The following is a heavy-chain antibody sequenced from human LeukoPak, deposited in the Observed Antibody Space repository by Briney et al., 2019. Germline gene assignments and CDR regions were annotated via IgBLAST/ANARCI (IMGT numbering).Heavy chain of an antibody. Sequence: PGGSLRLSCAASGFTFSSYEMNWVRQAPGKGLEWVSYISSRGSTIYYADSVKGRFTISRDNPKNSLYLQMTSLRAEDTAVYYCARDSGNMVVTRDAFDIWGQGTMVTVSS. D-gene: IGHD4/OR15-4a*01. CDR3: ARDSGNMVVTRDAFDI. CDR2: ISSRGSTI. J-gene: IGHJ3*02. CDR1: GFTFSSYE. V-gene: IGHV3-48*03.